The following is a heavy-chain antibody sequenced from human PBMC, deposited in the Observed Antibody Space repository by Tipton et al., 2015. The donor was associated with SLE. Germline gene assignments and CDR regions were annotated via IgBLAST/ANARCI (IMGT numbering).Heavy chain of an antibody. CDR1: GGSISSNSYY. CDR2: IYYSGTT. D-gene: IGHD2-15*01. CDR3: ARYHGDSRWFDP. Sequence: TLSLTCTVSGGSISSNSYYLIWLRQHPGEGLELIAYIYYSGTTSYHPSLKSRVIISVDTSQNQFFLNLISVIAADTAVYYCARYHGDSRWFDPWGQGTLVTVSS. V-gene: IGHV4-31*03. J-gene: IGHJ5*02.